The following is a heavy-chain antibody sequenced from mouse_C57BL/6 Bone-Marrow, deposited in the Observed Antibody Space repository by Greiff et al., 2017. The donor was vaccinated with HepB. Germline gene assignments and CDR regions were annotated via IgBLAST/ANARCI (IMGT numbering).Heavy chain of an antibody. CDR2: ILPSIGRT. J-gene: IGHJ3*01. CDR1: DSEVFPIAY. D-gene: IGHD2-3*01. CDR3: ARHDGYWAWFAY. Sequence: VQLQQSGSELRSPGSSVKLSCKDFDSEVFPIAYMSWVRQKPGHGFEWIGGILPSIGRTIYGEKFEDKATLDADTLSNTAYLERNSLTSEDSAIYYCARHDGYWAWFAYWGQGTLVTVSA. V-gene: IGHV15-2*01.